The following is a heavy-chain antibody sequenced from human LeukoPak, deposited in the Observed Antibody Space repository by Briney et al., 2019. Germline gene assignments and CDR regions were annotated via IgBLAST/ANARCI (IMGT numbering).Heavy chain of an antibody. CDR3: ARQVGATTRGAFDI. V-gene: IGHV4-59*08. D-gene: IGHD1-26*01. J-gene: IGHJ3*02. Sequence: SETLSLTCTVSGGSISSYYWSRIRQPPGKGLEWIGYIYYSGSTNYNPSLKSRVTISVDTSKNQFSLKLSSVTAADTAVYYCARQVGATTRGAFDIWGQGTMVTVSS. CDR1: GGSISSYY. CDR2: IYYSGST.